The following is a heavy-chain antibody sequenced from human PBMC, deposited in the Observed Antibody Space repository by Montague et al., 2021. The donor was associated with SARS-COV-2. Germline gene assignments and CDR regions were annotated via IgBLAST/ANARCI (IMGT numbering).Heavy chain of an antibody. CDR1: GGSISSYY. V-gene: IGHV4-59*13. D-gene: IGHD5-24*01. CDR2: IYYSGTT. CDR3: ARGDVEVAAVKYGDPCYHLDD. J-gene: IGHJ4*02. Sequence: SETLSLTCTVSGGSISSYYWSWIRQPPGKGLEWIGYIYYSGTTNYNPSLKSPVTISVDTSKNQFSLKLSSVTAAATAVYYCARGDVEVAAVKYGDPCYHLDDWGQGTTVTVSS.